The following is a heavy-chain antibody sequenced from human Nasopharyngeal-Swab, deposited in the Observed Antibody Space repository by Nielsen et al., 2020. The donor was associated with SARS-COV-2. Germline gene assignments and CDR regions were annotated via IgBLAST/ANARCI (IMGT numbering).Heavy chain of an antibody. J-gene: IGHJ3*02. CDR1: GYSFTAKY. V-gene: IGHV1-2*06. CDR3: ARFLWDSSGRWEEGSDI. CDR2: INTDSGGT. D-gene: IGHD3-22*01. Sequence: ASVKVSCKASGYSFTAKYLHWVRQAPGQGLEWMGRINTDSGGTNYAQKFQGRVTMTRDTSISTAYMELRRLRSDDTAVYYCARFLWDSSGRWEEGSDIWGQGTMVTVSS.